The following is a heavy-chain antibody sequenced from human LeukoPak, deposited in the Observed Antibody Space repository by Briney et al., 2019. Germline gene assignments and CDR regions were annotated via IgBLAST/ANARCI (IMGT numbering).Heavy chain of an antibody. V-gene: IGHV3-9*03. CDR1: GFTFDDFA. CDR2: ISWNSGAI. J-gene: IGHJ3*02. D-gene: IGHD1-14*01. CDR3: AKNMISAGRGTFDI. Sequence: GRSLRLSCAASGFTFDDFAMHWVRQAPGKGLEWVSSISWNSGAIVYADSVKGRFTISRDNAKNSLYLQMNSLRAEEMALYYCAKNMISAGRGTFDIWGQGTMVTVSS.